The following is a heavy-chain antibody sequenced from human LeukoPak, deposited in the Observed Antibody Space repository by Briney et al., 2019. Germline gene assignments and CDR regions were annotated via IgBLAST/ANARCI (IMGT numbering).Heavy chain of an antibody. Sequence: GRSLRLSCAASGFTLDDHAMYWVRQAPGKGLEWVSGINWDGSRIGYAEAVKGRFTISRDSAKNSLYLQMNSLRTEDTALYYCARASCYYDTSGLGAFDIWGQGTLVTVSS. CDR3: ARASCYYDTSGLGAFDI. CDR2: INWDGSRI. CDR1: GFTLDDHA. V-gene: IGHV3-9*01. J-gene: IGHJ3*02. D-gene: IGHD3-22*01.